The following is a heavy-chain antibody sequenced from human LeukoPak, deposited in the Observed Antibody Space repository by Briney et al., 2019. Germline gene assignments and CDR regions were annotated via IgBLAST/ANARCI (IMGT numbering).Heavy chain of an antibody. J-gene: IGHJ6*02. CDR2: ISFDGNEK. CDR1: GFTFSSYT. D-gene: IGHD2-8*01. CDR3: VKDTIPIVLKPSPHGMDV. V-gene: IGHV3-30*18. Sequence: GGSLRLSCAASGFTFSSYTLHWVRQGPDKGLECLAVISFDGNEKYYSDSVRGRFTISRDNSKNTLYLQMNSLTAGDTAVYYCVKDTIPIVLKPSPHGMDVWGQGTAVIVSS.